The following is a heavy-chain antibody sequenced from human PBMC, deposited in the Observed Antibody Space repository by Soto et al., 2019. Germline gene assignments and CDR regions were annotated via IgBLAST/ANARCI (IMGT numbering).Heavy chain of an antibody. CDR1: GGSISSSNW. CDR3: ARLYDILTGTFDY. V-gene: IGHV4-4*02. D-gene: IGHD3-9*01. J-gene: IGHJ4*02. CDR2: IYHSGST. Sequence: PSETLSLTCAVSGGSISSSNWWSWVRQPPGKGLEWIGEIYHSGSTNYNPSLKSRVTISVDKSKNLFSLKLSSVTAADTAVYYCARLYDILTGTFDYWGQGTLVTVSS.